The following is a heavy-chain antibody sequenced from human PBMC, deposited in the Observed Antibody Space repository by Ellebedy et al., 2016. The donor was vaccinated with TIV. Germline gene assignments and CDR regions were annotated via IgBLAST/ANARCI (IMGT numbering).Heavy chain of an antibody. Sequence: PGGSLRLSCAASGFTFSSYWMSWVRQAPGKGLESVANIKQDVSEKYYVDSVKRRFTISSDNSENTLFLQMNSLRAEDTAVYYCAKRVGEMSTTRYFDYWGQGIQVTVSS. J-gene: IGHJ4*02. CDR3: AKRVGEMSTTRYFDY. CDR2: IKQDVSEK. V-gene: IGHV3-7*03. D-gene: IGHD5-24*01. CDR1: GFTFSSYW.